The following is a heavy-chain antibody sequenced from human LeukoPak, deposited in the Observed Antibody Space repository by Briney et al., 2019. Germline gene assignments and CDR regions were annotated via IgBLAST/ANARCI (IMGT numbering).Heavy chain of an antibody. V-gene: IGHV4-59*12. Sequence: KPSETLSLTCTVSGGSISSYYWSWIRQPPGKGLEWIGYIYYSGSTNYNPSLKSRVTISVDTSKNQFSLKLSSVTAADTAVYYCARGQKGSSGWYGGYYYYMDVWGKGTTVTVSS. CDR2: IYYSGST. J-gene: IGHJ6*03. D-gene: IGHD6-19*01. CDR3: ARGQKGSSGWYGGYYYYMDV. CDR1: GGSISSYY.